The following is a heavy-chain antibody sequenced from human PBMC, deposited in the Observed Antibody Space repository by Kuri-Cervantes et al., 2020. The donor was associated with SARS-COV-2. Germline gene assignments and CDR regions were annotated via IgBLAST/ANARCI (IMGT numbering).Heavy chain of an antibody. J-gene: IGHJ4*02. V-gene: IGHV1-8*03. CDR3: ARVGYDFWSGYDFDY. D-gene: IGHD3-3*01. CDR2: MNPNSGNT. CDR1: GYTFTSYE. Sequence: ASVKVSCKASGYTFTSYEINWVRQATGQGLEWMGWMNPNSGNTGYAQKFQGRVTITRNTSISTAYMELSSLRSEDTAVYYCARVGYDFWSGYDFDYWGQGTLVTVSS.